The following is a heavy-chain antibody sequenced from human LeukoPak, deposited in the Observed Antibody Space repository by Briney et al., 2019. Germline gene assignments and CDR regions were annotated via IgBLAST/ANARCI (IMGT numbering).Heavy chain of an antibody. V-gene: IGHV3-7*01. CDR1: GFTFGDYA. Sequence: GGSLRLSCTASGFTFGDYAMSWVRQAPGKGLEWVTNINQDGSQKYYEDSVKGRFTVSRDNAKNSLYLHMNGLRADDTAIYYCARDHGRKDCWGQGTLVTVSS. CDR3: ARDHGRKDC. J-gene: IGHJ4*02. CDR2: INQDGSQK.